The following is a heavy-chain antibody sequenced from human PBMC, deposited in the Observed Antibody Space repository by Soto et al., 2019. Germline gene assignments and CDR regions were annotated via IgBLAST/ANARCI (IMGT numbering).Heavy chain of an antibody. CDR3: ARDGGERGSGYYGMDV. D-gene: IGHD3-16*01. V-gene: IGHV3-30-3*01. J-gene: IGHJ6*02. CDR1: GFTFSSYA. CDR2: ISYDGSNK. Sequence: QVQLVESGGGVVQPGRSLRLSCAASGFTFSSYAMHWVRQAPGKGLEWVAVISYDGSNKYYADSVKGRFTISRDNYKNTLYLQMNSRRDEDTAGYYCARDGGERGSGYYGMDVWGQGTTVTVSS.